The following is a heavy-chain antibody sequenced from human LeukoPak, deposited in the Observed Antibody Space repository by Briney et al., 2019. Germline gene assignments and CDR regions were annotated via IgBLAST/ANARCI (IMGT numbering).Heavy chain of an antibody. J-gene: IGHJ4*02. V-gene: IGHV4-39*01. CDR2: IYYSGST. D-gene: IGHD4-11*01. CDR1: GGSISSSSYY. Sequence: SETLSLTCTVSGGSISSSSYYWGWIRQPPGKGLEWIGSIYYSGSTYYNPSLKSRVTISVDTSKNQFSLKLSSVTAADTAVYYCARGSLGPIQQLPSGPFDYWGQGTLVTVSS. CDR3: ARGSLGPIQQLPSGPFDY.